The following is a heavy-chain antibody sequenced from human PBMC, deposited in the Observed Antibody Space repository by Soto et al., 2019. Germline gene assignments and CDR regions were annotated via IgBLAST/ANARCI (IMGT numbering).Heavy chain of an antibody. CDR3: ARDHLSPGPYCSGRSCYWWFAP. CDR1: GGTFSSYT. V-gene: IGHV1-69*04. J-gene: IGHJ5*02. CDR2: IIPILGIA. Sequence: ASVKVSCKASGGTFSSYTISWVRQAPGQGLEWMGRIIPILGIANYAQKFQGRVTITADKSTSTAYMELSSLRSEDTAVYYCARDHLSPGPYCSGRSCYWWFAPWGQGTLVTVSS. D-gene: IGHD2-15*01.